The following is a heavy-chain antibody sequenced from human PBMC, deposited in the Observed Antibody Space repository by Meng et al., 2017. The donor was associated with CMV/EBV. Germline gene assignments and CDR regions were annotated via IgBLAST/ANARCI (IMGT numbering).Heavy chain of an antibody. CDR2: IRHDGSNK. J-gene: IGHJ4*02. V-gene: IGHV3-30*02. Sequence: GESLKISCAASGFTLSNYDMHWVRQAPGKGLEWVTFIRHDGSNKYYADSVKGRLTISRDNSKNTLYLQMNSLRPEDTALYYCAKVSADIPAALAPFDYWGQGTLVTVSS. CDR3: AKVSADIPAALAPFDY. D-gene: IGHD6-13*01. CDR1: GFTLSNYD.